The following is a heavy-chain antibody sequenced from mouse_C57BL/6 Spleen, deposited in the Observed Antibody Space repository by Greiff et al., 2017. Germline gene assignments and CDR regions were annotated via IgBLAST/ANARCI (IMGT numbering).Heavy chain of an antibody. J-gene: IGHJ2*01. CDR2: IRSKSNNYAT. CDR1: GFSFNTYA. Sequence: DVQLVESGGGLVQPKGSLKLSCAASGFSFNTYALNWVRQAPGKGLEWVARIRSKSNNYATYYADSVKDRFTISRDDSESMLYLQMNNLKTEDTAMYYCVREGIPIPYYFDYWGQGTTLTVSS. V-gene: IGHV10-1*01. CDR3: VREGIPIPYYFDY.